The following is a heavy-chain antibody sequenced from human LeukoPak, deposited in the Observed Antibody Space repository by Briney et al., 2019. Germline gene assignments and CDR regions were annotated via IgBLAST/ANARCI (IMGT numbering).Heavy chain of an antibody. J-gene: IGHJ6*02. V-gene: IGHV1-3*01. Sequence: GASVKVSCKASGYTFTSYAMHWVRQAPGQRLEWMGWINAGNGNTKYSRKLQGRVTITRDTSASTAYMELSSLRSEDTAVYYCARGTPTDYCSGSCYIDYYGMDVWGQGTTVTVSS. CDR2: INAGNGNT. CDR3: ARGTPTDYCSGSCYIDYYGMDV. D-gene: IGHD2-15*01. CDR1: GYTFTSYA.